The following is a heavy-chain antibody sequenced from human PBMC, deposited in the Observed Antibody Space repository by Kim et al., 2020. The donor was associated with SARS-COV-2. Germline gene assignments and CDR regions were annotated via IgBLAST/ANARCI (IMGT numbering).Heavy chain of an antibody. CDR1: GFSLSNYW. CDR2: IESGGRRT. V-gene: IGHV3-74*01. D-gene: IGHD6-19*01. CDR3: IRGGTGWYI. Sequence: GGSLRLSCVASGFSLSNYWIYWVRQAPWEGLVWVSHIESGGRRTYYADSVRGRFTVSRDNGKNTVYLQMDSLRVEDTAVYYCIRGGTGWYIWGQGTLVTVSS. J-gene: IGHJ4*02.